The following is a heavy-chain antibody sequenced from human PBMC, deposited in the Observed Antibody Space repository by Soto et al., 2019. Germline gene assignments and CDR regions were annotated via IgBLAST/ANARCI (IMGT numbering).Heavy chain of an antibody. CDR2: IWYDGSNK. J-gene: IGHJ2*01. V-gene: IGHV3-33*01. CDR3: ERIPQIAVAGTRFGYFDL. D-gene: IGHD6-19*01. CDR1: GFTFSSYG. Sequence: QVQLEESGGGVVQPGRSLRLSCAASGFTFSSYGMHWVRQAPGKGLEWVAVIWYDGSNKYYADSVKGRFTISRDNSKNTLYLQMNSLGAEDTALYYYERIPQIAVAGTRFGYFDLWGRGTLVTVSS.